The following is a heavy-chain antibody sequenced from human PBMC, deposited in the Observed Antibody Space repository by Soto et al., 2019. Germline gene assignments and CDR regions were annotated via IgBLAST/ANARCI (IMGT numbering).Heavy chain of an antibody. Sequence: EALKISCKGSGYSFTSYWIGWVRQMPGKGLEWMGIIYPGDSDTRYSPSFQGQVTISADKSISTAYLQWSSLKASDTAMYYCSRTSAAGKYCDGMDVWGQGTTVTVSS. J-gene: IGHJ6*02. CDR2: IYPGDSDT. CDR1: GYSFTSYW. D-gene: IGHD6-13*01. V-gene: IGHV5-51*01. CDR3: SRTSAAGKYCDGMDV.